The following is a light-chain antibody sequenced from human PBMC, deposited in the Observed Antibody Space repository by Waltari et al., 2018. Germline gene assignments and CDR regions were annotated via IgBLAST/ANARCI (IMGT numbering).Light chain of an antibody. CDR3: CSYAGRFSVV. Sequence: QSALTQPRSVSGSPGQSVTISCTGTSRDVGGYNYVSWYQQHPDKAPKVIIYDVTKRPSGVPDRFSGSKSGNTSSRTISGLQAEDEADYYCCSYAGRFSVVFGGGTKLTVL. J-gene: IGLJ2*01. CDR2: DVT. V-gene: IGLV2-11*01. CDR1: SRDVGGYNY.